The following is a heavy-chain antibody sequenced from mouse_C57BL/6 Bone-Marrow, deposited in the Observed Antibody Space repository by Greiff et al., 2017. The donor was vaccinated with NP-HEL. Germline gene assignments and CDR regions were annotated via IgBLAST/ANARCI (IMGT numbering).Heavy chain of an antibody. CDR3: TGGITTVVEDAMDY. V-gene: IGHV6-3*01. D-gene: IGHD1-1*01. J-gene: IGHJ4*01. CDR1: GFTFSNYW. CDR2: IRLKSDNYAT. Sequence: DVKLQESGGGLVQPGGSMKLSCVASGFTFSNYWMNWVRQSPEKGLEWVAQIRLKSDNYATHYAESVKGRFTISRDDSKSSVYLQMNNLRAEDTGIYYCTGGITTVVEDAMDYWGQGTSVTVSS.